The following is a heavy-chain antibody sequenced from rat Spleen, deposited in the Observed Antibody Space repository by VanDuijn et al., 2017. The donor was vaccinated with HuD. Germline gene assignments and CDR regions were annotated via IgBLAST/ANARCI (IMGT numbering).Heavy chain of an antibody. Sequence: EVQLVESGGGLVKPGRSLKLSCAASGFTFSDYYMAWVRQAPKKGLEWVASISYEGSSTYYGDSVKGRFTISRDNAQNTLYLQMSKLGSEDTAIYYCAKPSGYIDYWGQGVMVTVSS. D-gene: IGHD4-3*01. J-gene: IGHJ2*01. CDR3: AKPSGYIDY. CDR1: GFTFSDYY. CDR2: ISYEGSST. V-gene: IGHV5-22*01.